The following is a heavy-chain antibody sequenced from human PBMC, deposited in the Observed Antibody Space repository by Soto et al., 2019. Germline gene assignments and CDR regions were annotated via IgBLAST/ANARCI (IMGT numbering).Heavy chain of an antibody. D-gene: IGHD6-13*01. Sequence: QVQLVESGGGVLQPGRSLRLSCAASGFTFSSYGMHWVRQAPGKGLEWVAVIWYDGTNKYYADSVKGRFTISRDNSKNTLYLQMNSVRAEDTAVYYCARDRGAVAGTRYYYGMDVWGQGTTVTVSS. CDR3: ARDRGAVAGTRYYYGMDV. V-gene: IGHV3-33*01. J-gene: IGHJ6*02. CDR1: GFTFSSYG. CDR2: IWYDGTNK.